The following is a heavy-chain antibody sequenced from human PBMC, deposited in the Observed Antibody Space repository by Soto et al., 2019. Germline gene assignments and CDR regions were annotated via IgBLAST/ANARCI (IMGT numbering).Heavy chain of an antibody. J-gene: IGHJ5*02. CDR3: ARDMLRFYARGGWFDP. CDR2: INPSGGST. CDR1: GYTFTSYY. D-gene: IGHD3-3*01. Sequence: ASVKVSCKASGYTFTSYYMHWVRQAPGQGLEWMGIINPSGGSTSYAQKFQGRVTMTRDTSTSTVYMELSSLRSEDTAEYYCARDMLRFYARGGWFDPWGQGTLVTV. V-gene: IGHV1-46*01.